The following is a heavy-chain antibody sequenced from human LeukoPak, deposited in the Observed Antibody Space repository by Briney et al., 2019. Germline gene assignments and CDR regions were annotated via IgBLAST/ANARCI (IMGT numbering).Heavy chain of an antibody. CDR2: IDPYTGKT. V-gene: IGHV1-18*04. J-gene: IGHJ6*03. Sequence: ASVKVSCKASGYTFVGYYLHWVRQAPGQGLEWMAWIDPYTGKTHYAQKLQGRVTMTTDTSTSTAYMELRSPRSDDTAVYYCARMGYYSSTSCYASYYYYMDVWGKGTTVTVYS. CDR3: ARMGYYSSTSCYASYYYYMDV. D-gene: IGHD2-2*01. CDR1: GYTFVGYY.